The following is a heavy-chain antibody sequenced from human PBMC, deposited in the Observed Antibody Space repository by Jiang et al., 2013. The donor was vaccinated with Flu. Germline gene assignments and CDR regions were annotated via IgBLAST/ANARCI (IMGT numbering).Heavy chain of an antibody. Sequence: PGLVKPSETLSLTCTVSGGSISSSSYYWGWIRQPPGKGLEWIGSIYYSGSTYYNPSLKSRVTISVDTSKNQFSLKLSSVTAADTAVYYCARARGALRFFYYFDYWGQGTLVTVSS. CDR2: IYYSGST. CDR3: ARARGALRFFYYFDY. CDR1: GGSISSSSYY. D-gene: IGHD3-3*01. V-gene: IGHV4-39*07. J-gene: IGHJ4*02.